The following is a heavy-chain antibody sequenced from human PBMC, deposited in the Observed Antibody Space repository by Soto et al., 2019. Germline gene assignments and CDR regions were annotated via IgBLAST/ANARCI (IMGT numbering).Heavy chain of an antibody. J-gene: IGHJ4*02. V-gene: IGHV3-30*03. CDR1: GFTFSSYG. CDR3: AGGLPYDSSGYFFDY. Sequence: GSLRLSCAASGFTFSSYGMHWVRQAPGKGLEWVALVSYRGTNKYYGDSVNGRFTISRDNSKNTLHLQMNSLRAEDTAVYYCAGGLPYDSSGYFFDYWGQGTLVTVSS. CDR2: VSYRGTNK. D-gene: IGHD3-22*01.